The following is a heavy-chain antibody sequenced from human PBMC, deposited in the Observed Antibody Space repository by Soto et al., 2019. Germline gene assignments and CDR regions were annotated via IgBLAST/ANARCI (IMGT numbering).Heavy chain of an antibody. CDR2: ISGSGGST. CDR1: GFTFSSYA. CDR3: AKDRWSGSTYRTFDY. V-gene: IGHV3-23*01. D-gene: IGHD3-3*01. Sequence: EVQLLESGGGLVQPGGSLRLSCASSGFTFSSYAMSWVRQTPGKGLEWVSAISGSGGSTYYADSVKGRFTISRDNSKNTLYLQMNSLRAEDTAASYCAKDRWSGSTYRTFDYWGQGTLVTVSS. J-gene: IGHJ4*02.